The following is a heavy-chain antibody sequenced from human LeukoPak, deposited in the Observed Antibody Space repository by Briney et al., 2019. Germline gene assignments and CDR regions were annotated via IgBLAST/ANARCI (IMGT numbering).Heavy chain of an antibody. CDR1: GYTFTGYY. J-gene: IGHJ5*02. D-gene: IGHD1-14*01. V-gene: IGHV1-2*02. CDR3: ARESSLSGMGFDP. CDR2: INPNSCGT. Sequence: ASVKVSCKASGYTFTGYYMHWVRQAPGQGLEWMGWINPNSCGTNYAQKFQGRVTMTRDTSISTAYMELSRLKSDDTAVYYCARESSLSGMGFDPWGQGTLVTVSS.